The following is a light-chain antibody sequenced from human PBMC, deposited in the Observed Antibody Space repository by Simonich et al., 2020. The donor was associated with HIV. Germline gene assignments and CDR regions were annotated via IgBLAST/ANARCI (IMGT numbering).Light chain of an antibody. V-gene: IGLV2-14*01. CDR3: SSYTGSNTVV. CDR1: SSDVGGYNY. CDR2: DVS. Sequence: QSALTQPASVSGSPGQSITISCTGTSSDVGGYNYVSWYQQHPGKAPKLMLYDVSKRPSGVSNRFSGSKSGNTASLTISGLQAEDEADYYCSSYTGSNTVVFGGGTKLTVL. J-gene: IGLJ2*01.